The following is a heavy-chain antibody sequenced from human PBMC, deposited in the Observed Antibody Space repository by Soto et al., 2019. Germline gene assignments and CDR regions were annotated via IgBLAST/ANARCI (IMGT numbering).Heavy chain of an antibody. CDR1: GYTFTSYA. Sequence: ASVKVSCKASGYTFTSYAMHWVRQAPGQRLEWMGWINAGNGNTKYSQKFQGRVTITRDTSASTAYMELSSLRSEDTAVYYCAGYGSGSYYKEGYYYYGMDVWGQGTTVTVSS. V-gene: IGHV1-3*01. CDR3: AGYGSGSYYKEGYYYYGMDV. J-gene: IGHJ6*02. CDR2: INAGNGNT. D-gene: IGHD3-10*01.